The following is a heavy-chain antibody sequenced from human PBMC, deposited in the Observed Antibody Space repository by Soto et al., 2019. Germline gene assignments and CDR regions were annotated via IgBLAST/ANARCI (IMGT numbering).Heavy chain of an antibody. CDR3: ARDRPGSQSYFDY. CDR1: GFTFSSDW. Sequence: EVQLVESGGGLAQPGGSLRLSCAASGFTFSSDWMHWVRQAPGKGLVWVSRINTDGRGTSYADSVKGRFTISRDNAKNTLYLQMNGMRAEDTAVYYCARDRPGSQSYFDYWGQGNMVTVSS. V-gene: IGHV3-74*01. D-gene: IGHD3-10*01. J-gene: IGHJ4*02. CDR2: INTDGRGT.